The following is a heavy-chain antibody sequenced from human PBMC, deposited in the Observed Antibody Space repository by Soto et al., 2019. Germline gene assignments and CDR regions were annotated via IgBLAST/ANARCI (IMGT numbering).Heavy chain of an antibody. D-gene: IGHD6-6*01. Sequence: GGSLRLSCAASGFTFSSYWMSWVRQAPGKGLEWVANIKQDGSEKYYVDSVKGRFTISRDNANNSLYLQMNSLRAEDTAVYYCARDLYSSSSDYWGQGTLVTVSS. CDR3: ARDLYSSSSDY. J-gene: IGHJ4*02. V-gene: IGHV3-7*01. CDR2: IKQDGSEK. CDR1: GFTFSSYW.